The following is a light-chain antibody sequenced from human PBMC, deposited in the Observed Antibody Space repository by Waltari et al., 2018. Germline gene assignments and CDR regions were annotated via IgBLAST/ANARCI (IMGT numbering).Light chain of an antibody. CDR3: QQSYSTPWT. Sequence: IQMTQSPSSLSASVGHRVTITCRASQSISSYLNWYQQKPGKAPKLLIYAASSLQSGVPSRFSGSGSGTDFTLTISSLQPEDFATYYCQQSYSTPWTFGQGTKVEIK. CDR1: QSISSY. J-gene: IGKJ1*01. V-gene: IGKV1-39*01. CDR2: AAS.